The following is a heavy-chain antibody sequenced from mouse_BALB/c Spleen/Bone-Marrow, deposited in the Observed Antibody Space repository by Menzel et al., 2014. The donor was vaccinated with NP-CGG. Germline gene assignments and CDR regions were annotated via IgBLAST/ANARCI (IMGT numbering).Heavy chain of an antibody. J-gene: IGHJ1*01. D-gene: IGHD2-14*01. CDR1: GFNIKDTY. V-gene: IGHV14-3*02. CDR3: ARLGYRYGYWFFDV. CDR2: IDPANGYT. Sequence: EVHLQQSGAELAKPGASVKLSCTASGFNIKDTYMHWVKQRLEQGLEWIGRIDPANGYTKYDPKFQGRATITADTSSNTAYLQLSSLASEDTAVYYCARLGYRYGYWFFDVWGAGTTVTVSS.